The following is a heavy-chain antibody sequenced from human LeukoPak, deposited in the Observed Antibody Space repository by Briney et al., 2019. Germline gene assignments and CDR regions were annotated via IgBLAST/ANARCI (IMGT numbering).Heavy chain of an antibody. CDR1: GFTFSDYA. Sequence: GGSLRLSCAASGFTFSDYAMSWFRQAPGKGLEWVGFISSRACGGTTEYSASVKGRFTISRYDSKRITYLQMNSLKTEDTAVYYCTRDHYYYGSGSYFDYWGQGTLVTVSS. V-gene: IGHV3-49*03. J-gene: IGHJ4*02. D-gene: IGHD3-10*01. CDR2: ISSRACGGTT. CDR3: TRDHYYYGSGSYFDY.